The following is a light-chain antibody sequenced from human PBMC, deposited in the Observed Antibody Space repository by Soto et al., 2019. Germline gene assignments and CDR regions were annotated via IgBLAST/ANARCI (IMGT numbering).Light chain of an antibody. V-gene: IGLV2-14*01. CDR2: EVS. CDR1: SSDVGGYNY. J-gene: IGLJ1*01. CDR3: SSYTSSSTLV. Sequence: QSALTQPASVSGSPGQSITISCTGTSSDVGGYNYVSWYQQHPGKAPKPMIYEVSNRPSGVSNRFSGSKSGNTASLTISGLQAEDEADYYCSSYTSSSTLVFGNGTKVTVL.